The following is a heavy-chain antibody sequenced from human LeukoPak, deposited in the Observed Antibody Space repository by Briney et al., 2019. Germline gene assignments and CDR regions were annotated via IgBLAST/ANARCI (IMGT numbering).Heavy chain of an antibody. D-gene: IGHD6-13*01. CDR3: ARDRGQLVNDY. Sequence: GGSLRLSCAASGFTFSSYAMHWVRQAPGKGLEWVAVISYDGGNKYYADSVKGRFTISRDNSKNTLYLQTNSLRAEDTAVYYCARDRGQLVNDYWGQGTLVTVSS. CDR2: ISYDGGNK. J-gene: IGHJ4*02. CDR1: GFTFSSYA. V-gene: IGHV3-30*04.